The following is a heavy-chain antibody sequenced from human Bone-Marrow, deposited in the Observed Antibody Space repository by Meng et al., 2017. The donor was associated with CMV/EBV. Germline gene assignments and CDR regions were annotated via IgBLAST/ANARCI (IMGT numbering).Heavy chain of an antibody. CDR1: GGSISSSSYY. V-gene: IGHV4-39*01. Sequence: SETLSLTCTVSGGSISSSSYYWGWIRQPPGKGLEWLGSIYYSGSTYYNPSLKSRVTISVDTSKNQFSLKLSSVTAADTAVYYCARQGVVYGIRYGMYVWGQGTTVTVSS. CDR3: ARQGVVYGIRYGMYV. CDR2: IYYSGST. D-gene: IGHD2-8*02. J-gene: IGHJ6*02.